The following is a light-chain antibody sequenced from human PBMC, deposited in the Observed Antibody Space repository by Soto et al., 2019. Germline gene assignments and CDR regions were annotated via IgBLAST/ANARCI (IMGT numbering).Light chain of an antibody. CDR2: EVS. CDR3: SSYTSSSTRV. CDR1: SSDVGGYNY. J-gene: IGLJ3*02. V-gene: IGLV2-14*01. Sequence: QSALTQPASVSGSPGQSITISCTGTSSDVGGYNYVSWYQQHPGKAPKLMIYEVSNRPSGVSNRFSGSKSCNTASLTISGLQAEDEADYYCSSYTSSSTRVFGGGTKLTVL.